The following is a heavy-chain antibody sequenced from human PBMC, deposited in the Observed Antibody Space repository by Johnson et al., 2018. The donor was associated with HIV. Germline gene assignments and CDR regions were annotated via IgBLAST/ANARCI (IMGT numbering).Heavy chain of an antibody. CDR1: GFTFSSFT. Sequence: QVQLVESGGGVVRPGRSLRLSCAASGFTFSSFTMHWVRQAPGKGLEWVAVISDDVSSTFYVDSVKGRFTISRDNSNNTLYLQMSGLSAEDTAVYYCARGLGITMVRGLDAFDIWGQGTMVTVSS. V-gene: IGHV3-30*04. J-gene: IGHJ3*02. CDR2: ISDDVSST. CDR3: ARGLGITMVRGLDAFDI. D-gene: IGHD3-10*01.